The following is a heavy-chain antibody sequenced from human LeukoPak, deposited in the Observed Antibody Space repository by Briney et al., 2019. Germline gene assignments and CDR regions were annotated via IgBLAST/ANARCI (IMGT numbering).Heavy chain of an antibody. CDR2: ISGSGGST. V-gene: IGHV3-23*01. CDR1: GFTFSSYA. J-gene: IGHJ5*02. D-gene: IGHD2-2*01. Sequence: GGSLRLSCAASGFTFSSYAMSWVRQAPGKGLEWVSAISGSGGSTYYADSVKGRFTISRDNSKNTLYLQMNSLRAEDTAVYYCAKDHIAVVPENGHTGFDPWGQGTLVTVSS. CDR3: AKDHIAVVPENGHTGFDP.